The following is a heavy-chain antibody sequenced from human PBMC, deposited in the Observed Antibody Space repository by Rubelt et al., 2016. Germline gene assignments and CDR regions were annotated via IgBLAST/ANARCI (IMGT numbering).Heavy chain of an antibody. CDR1: GGSISSSSYY. CDR2: IYYSGST. V-gene: IGHV4-39*01. CDR3: ARSQVGATADDAFDI. J-gene: IGHJ3*02. Sequence: QLQLQESGPGLVKPSETLSLTCTVSGGSISSSSYYWGWIRQPPGKGLEWIGSIYYSGSTYYNPPLKSRVTNRVESSRNRFSLRPGAVTAEDTAVYYCARSQVGATADDAFDIWGQGTMVTVSS. D-gene: IGHD1-26*01.